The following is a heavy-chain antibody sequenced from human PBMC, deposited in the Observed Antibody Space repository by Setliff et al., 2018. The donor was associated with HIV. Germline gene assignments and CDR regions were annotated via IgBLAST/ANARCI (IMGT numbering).Heavy chain of an antibody. CDR3: AGDARWLQFPYFDY. J-gene: IGHJ4*01. V-gene: IGHV4-61*09. CDR2: IYTDGST. CDR1: GGSITSGNYF. Sequence: SETLSLTCTVSGGSITSGNYFWTWIRQPAGKGLEWIGHIYTDGSTNYNPSFRSRVTISVDSSKNQFSLKLSSVTAADTAVYYCAGDARWLQFPYFDYWGQGTLVTVSS. D-gene: IGHD5-12*01.